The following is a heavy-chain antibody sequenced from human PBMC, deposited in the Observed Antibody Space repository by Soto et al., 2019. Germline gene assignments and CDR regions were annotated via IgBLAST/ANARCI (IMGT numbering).Heavy chain of an antibody. V-gene: IGHV1-8*01. CDR3: ARGRSGWYRSYYYYGMDV. CDR1: GYTFTSYD. Sequence: APLKVSCKASGYTFTSYDINWVRQATGQGLEWMGWMNPNSGNTGYAQKFQGRVTMTRNTSISTAYMELSSLRSEDTAVYYCARGRSGWYRSYYYYGMDVWGQGTTVTVSS. D-gene: IGHD6-19*01. J-gene: IGHJ6*02. CDR2: MNPNSGNT.